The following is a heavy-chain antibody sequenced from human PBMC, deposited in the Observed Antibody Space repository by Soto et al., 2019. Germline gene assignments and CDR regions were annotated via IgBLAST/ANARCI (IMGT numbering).Heavy chain of an antibody. V-gene: IGHV3-53*04. J-gene: IGHJ6*03. CDR1: GFAVRHNY. Sequence: EVQLVESGGGLVQPGGSLRLSCTASGFAVRHNYMTWVRQAPRKGLEWVSLIYSVGDTAYADTVKGRFTISIHISQNTLELKVNCLRARDTGVYYCGRKPDDSPSGGDVGGKGTAVTVSS. D-gene: IGHD3-10*01. CDR3: GRKPDDSPSGGDV. CDR2: IYSVGDT.